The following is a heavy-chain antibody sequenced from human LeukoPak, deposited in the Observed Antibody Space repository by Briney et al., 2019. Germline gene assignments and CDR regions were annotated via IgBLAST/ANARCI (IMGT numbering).Heavy chain of an antibody. Sequence: GGSLRLSCAASGFTFSSYAMHWVRQAPGKGLEWVAVISYDGSNKYYADSVKGRFTISRDNAKNSLYLQMNSLRAEDTAVYYCASYGDYSFYGMDVWGKGTTVTVSS. D-gene: IGHD4-17*01. CDR1: GFTFSSYA. CDR3: ASYGDYSFYGMDV. CDR2: ISYDGSNK. V-gene: IGHV3-30-3*01. J-gene: IGHJ6*04.